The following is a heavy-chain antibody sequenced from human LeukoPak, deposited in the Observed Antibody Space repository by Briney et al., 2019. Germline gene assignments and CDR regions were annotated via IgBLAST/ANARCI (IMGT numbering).Heavy chain of an antibody. V-gene: IGHV4-34*01. CDR2: INHSGST. CDR1: GGSISGYY. J-gene: IGHJ3*02. CDR3: ARLRPPRINYGDYRPVRAFDI. D-gene: IGHD4-17*01. Sequence: SETLSLTCTVSGGSISGYYWSWIRQPPGKGLEWIGEINHSGSTNYNPSLKSRVTISVDTSKNQFSLKLSSVTAADTAVYYCARLRPPRINYGDYRPVRAFDIWGQGTMVTVSS.